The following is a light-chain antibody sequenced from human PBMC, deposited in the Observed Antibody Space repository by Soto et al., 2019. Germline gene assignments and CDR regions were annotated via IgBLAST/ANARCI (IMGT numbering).Light chain of an antibody. CDR3: PQYNNWPPWT. V-gene: IGKV3-15*01. CDR2: DAS. Sequence: ILMTQSPATLSVSPGERATLSCRASQSVSNNLAWYQQKPGQAPRLLIYDASTRATGIPARFSGSGSGTEFTLTISGLQSADFAVYYCPQYNNWPPWTFGQGTKVEIK. CDR1: QSVSNN. J-gene: IGKJ1*01.